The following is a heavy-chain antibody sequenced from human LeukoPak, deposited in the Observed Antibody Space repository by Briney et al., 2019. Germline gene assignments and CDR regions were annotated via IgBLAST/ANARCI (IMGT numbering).Heavy chain of an antibody. D-gene: IGHD5-12*01. CDR3: ARRGYSGYETSYYFDY. J-gene: IGHJ4*02. Sequence: GESLKISCKGSGYSFTSYWIGWVRQMPGKGLEWMGIIYPGDSDTRYSPSFQGQVTISADKSISTAYLQWSSLKASDTAMYCCARRGYSGYETSYYFDYWGQGTLVTASS. CDR2: IYPGDSDT. V-gene: IGHV5-51*01. CDR1: GYSFTSYW.